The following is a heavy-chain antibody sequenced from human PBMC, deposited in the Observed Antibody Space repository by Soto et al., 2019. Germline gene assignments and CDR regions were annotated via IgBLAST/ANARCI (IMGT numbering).Heavy chain of an antibody. CDR1: GYTFTKYD. CDR3: VRQYYDLWTDYPDSDI. Sequence: QVQLVQSGPEVRRPGASVKVSCKASGYTFTKYDISWVRQAPGQGLEWLGLITPNSARASYAQKCQGRVTMTSDTSTTTAYMELRGLTSDDTAMYYCVRQYYDLWTDYPDSDIWAQGTLVTVSS. V-gene: IGHV1-18*04. CDR2: ITPNSARA. J-gene: IGHJ4*02. D-gene: IGHD3-3*01.